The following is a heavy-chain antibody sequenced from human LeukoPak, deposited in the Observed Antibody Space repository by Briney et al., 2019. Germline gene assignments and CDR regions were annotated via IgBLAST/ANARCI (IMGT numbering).Heavy chain of an antibody. D-gene: IGHD4-11*01. V-gene: IGHV3-74*01. CDR3: ARTTSYSNYGMDV. CDR2: ISSDGSST. CDR1: GFTFSSYW. Sequence: GGSLRLSCAASGFTFSSYWMHWVRQVPGKGLVWVSRISSDGSSTSYADSVKGRFTISRDNAKNTLYLQMNSLRAEDTAVHYCARTTSYSNYGMDVWGQGTTVTVSS. J-gene: IGHJ6*02.